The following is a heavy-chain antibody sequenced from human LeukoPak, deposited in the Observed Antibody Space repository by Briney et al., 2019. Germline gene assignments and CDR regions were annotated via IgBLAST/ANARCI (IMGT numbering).Heavy chain of an antibody. J-gene: IGHJ6*03. CDR3: ARARDIGYMDG. Sequence: SETLSLTCAVYGGSFSGYYWSWIRQPPGKGLEWIGEINHSGSTNYNPSLKSRVTISVDTSKNQFSLKLSSVTAADTAVYYCARARDIGYMDGWGKGTTVTVSS. CDR2: INHSGST. CDR1: GGSFSGYY. D-gene: IGHD2-15*01. V-gene: IGHV4-34*01.